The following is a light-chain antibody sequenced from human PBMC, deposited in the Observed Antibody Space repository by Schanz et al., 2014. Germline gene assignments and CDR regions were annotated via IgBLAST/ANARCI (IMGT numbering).Light chain of an antibody. J-gene: IGKJ2*01. CDR2: AAS. V-gene: IGKV1-12*01. CDR1: QGISSW. CDR3: QQSHTSPVT. Sequence: DIQMTQSPSSVSASVGARVTITCRASQGISSWVAWYQQKPGKAPELLIYAASSLESGVPSRFSGSGSGTDFTLTISSLQPEDFATYYCQQSHTSPVTFGQGTKLEIK.